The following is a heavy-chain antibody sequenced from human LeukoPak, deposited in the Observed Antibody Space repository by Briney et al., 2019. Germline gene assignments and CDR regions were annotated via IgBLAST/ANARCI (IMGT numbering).Heavy chain of an antibody. V-gene: IGHV4-38-2*01. CDR1: GYSISSGYY. CDR2: IYHSGST. Sequence: PSETLSLTCAVSGYSISSGYYWGWIRPPPGKGLEWIANIYHSGSTYYNPSLKSRITISVDTSKNQFSLKLSSVTAADTAVYYCARPLSYGSWFDPWGQGTLVTVSS. D-gene: IGHD4-17*01. J-gene: IGHJ5*02. CDR3: ARPLSYGSWFDP.